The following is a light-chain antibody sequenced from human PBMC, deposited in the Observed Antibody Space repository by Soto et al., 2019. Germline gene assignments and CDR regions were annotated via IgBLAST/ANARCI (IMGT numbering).Light chain of an antibody. J-gene: IGKJ2*01. CDR1: PSITDS. Sequence: DIQLTPSPSTLTASVGVIAPVTCRASPSITDSLARYQHKRGKAPQILFPAASTVTPPLTPTFSGRGSGTEFILIDGSLQPDDVATYFCQEYTTYAFGPGT. V-gene: IGKV1-5*01. CDR2: AAS. CDR3: QEYTTYA.